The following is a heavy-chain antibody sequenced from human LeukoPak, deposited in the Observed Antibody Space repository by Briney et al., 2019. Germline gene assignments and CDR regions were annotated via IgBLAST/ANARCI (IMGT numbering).Heavy chain of an antibody. Sequence: TGGSLRLSCGVSGFTFSSYAVSWVRQTPGKGLEWVSLISAISGISYYADSVKGRFTISRDNANNTLYLQMNSLRAEDTAVYYCAKVKSAMVPIFDYWGQGTQVTVSS. CDR2: ISAISGIS. D-gene: IGHD3-10*01. V-gene: IGHV3-23*01. CDR3: AKVKSAMVPIFDY. J-gene: IGHJ4*02. CDR1: GFTFSSYA.